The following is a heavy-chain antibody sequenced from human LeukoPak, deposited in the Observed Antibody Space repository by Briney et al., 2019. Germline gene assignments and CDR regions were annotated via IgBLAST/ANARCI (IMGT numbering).Heavy chain of an antibody. V-gene: IGHV4-39*07. CDR2: IYYSGST. J-gene: IGHJ3*02. Sequence: KPSETLSLTCTVSGGSISSSSYYWGWIRQPPGKGLEWIGSIYYSGSTYYNPSLKSRVTISVDTSKNQFSLKLSSVTAADTAVYYCARDYYDSSGYSDAFDIWGQGTMVTVSS. D-gene: IGHD3-22*01. CDR1: GGSISSSSYY. CDR3: ARDYYDSSGYSDAFDI.